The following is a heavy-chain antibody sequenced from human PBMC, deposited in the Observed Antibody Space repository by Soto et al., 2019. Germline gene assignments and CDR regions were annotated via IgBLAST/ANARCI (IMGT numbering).Heavy chain of an antibody. D-gene: IGHD6-19*01. V-gene: IGHV1-3*01. CDR1: GYTFTSYA. Sequence: QVPLVQSGAEVKKPGASVKVSCKASGYTFTSYAMPWVRQAPGQRLEWMGWINAGNGNTKYSQKFQGRVTITRDTSASTAYTELSSLRSEDTAVYYCATVGVPRWRGWFFDYWGQGTLVTVSS. J-gene: IGHJ4*02. CDR3: ATVGVPRWRGWFFDY. CDR2: INAGNGNT.